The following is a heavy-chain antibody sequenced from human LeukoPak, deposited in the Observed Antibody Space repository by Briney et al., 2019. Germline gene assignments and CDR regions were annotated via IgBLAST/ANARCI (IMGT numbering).Heavy chain of an antibody. CDR3: ARHDYYGGDY. V-gene: IGHV4-59*08. D-gene: IGHD3-22*01. CDR1: GGSISSYY. CDR2: IYYSGST. Sequence: SETLSLTCTVSGGSISSYYWSWIRQPPGKGLGWIGYIYYSGSTNYNPSLKSRVTISVDTSKNQFSLKLSSVTAADTAVYYCARHDYYGGDYWGQGTLVTVSS. J-gene: IGHJ4*02.